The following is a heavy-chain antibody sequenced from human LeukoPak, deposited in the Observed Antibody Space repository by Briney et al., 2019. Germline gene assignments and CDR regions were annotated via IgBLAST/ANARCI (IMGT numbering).Heavy chain of an antibody. J-gene: IGHJ4*02. CDR3: TRDWGGVAAGIDY. CDR2: IKTDGSEK. Sequence: PGGSLRLSCAASGFTFSSFWMSWVRQAPGTGLEWVANIKTDGSEKYYVDSVKGRFTISRDNAKNSLSLQMNSLSAEDTAVYYCTRDWGGVAAGIDYWGQGTLVTVSS. D-gene: IGHD6-13*01. V-gene: IGHV3-7*01. CDR1: GFTFSSFW.